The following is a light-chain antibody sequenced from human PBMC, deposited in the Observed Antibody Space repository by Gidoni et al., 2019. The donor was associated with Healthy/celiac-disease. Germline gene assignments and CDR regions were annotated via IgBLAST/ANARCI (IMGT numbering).Light chain of an antibody. V-gene: IGKV4-1*01. J-gene: IGKJ3*01. CDR3: QQYYSTPEPT. Sequence: DIVMTQSPDSLAVSLGERATINCKSSQSVLYSSNNKNYLAWYQQKPGQPPKLLIYWASTRESGVPDRFSGSGSGTDFPLTISSLQAEDVAVYYCQQYYSTPEPTFGPGTKVDIK. CDR1: QSVLYSSNNKNY. CDR2: WAS.